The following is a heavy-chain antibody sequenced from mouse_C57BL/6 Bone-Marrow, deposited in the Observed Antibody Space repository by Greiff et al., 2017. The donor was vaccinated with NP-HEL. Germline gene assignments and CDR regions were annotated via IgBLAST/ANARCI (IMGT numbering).Heavy chain of an antibody. CDR1: GYTFTDYY. Sequence: QVHVKQSGAELVRPGASVKLSCKASGYTFTDYYINWVKQRPGQGLEWIARIYPGSGNTYYNEKFKGKATLTAEKSSSTAYMQLSSLTSEDSAVYFCARNTMITHFDYWGQGTTLTVSS. CDR3: ARNTMITHFDY. D-gene: IGHD2-4*01. CDR2: IYPGSGNT. V-gene: IGHV1-76*01. J-gene: IGHJ2*01.